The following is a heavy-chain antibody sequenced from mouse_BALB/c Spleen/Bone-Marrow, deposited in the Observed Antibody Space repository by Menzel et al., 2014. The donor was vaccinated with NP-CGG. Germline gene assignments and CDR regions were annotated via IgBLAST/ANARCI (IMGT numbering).Heavy chain of an antibody. J-gene: IGHJ3*01. V-gene: IGHV1S41*01. D-gene: IGHD2-4*01. Sequence: DLVKPGASVKLSCKASGYTFTSYWINWIKQRPGQGLEWIGRIAPGSGSTYYNEMFKGKATLTVDTSSSTAYIQLSSLSSEDSAVYFCARGDDYDPFAYWGQGILVTVSA. CDR3: ARGDDYDPFAY. CDR2: IAPGSGST. CDR1: GYTFTSYW.